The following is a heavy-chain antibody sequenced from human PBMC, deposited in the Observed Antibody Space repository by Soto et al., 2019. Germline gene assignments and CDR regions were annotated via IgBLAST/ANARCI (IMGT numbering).Heavy chain of an antibody. V-gene: IGHV5-51*01. CDR2: IYPGDSDT. D-gene: IGHD3-10*01. CDR3: ARLQWFGGYYYYYYGMDV. Sequence: GESLKISCKGSGYSFTSYWIGWVRQMPGKGLEWMGIIYPGDSDTRYSPSSQGQVTISADKSISTAYLQWSSLKASDTAMYYCARLQWFGGYYYYYYGMDVWGQGTTVTVSS. CDR1: GYSFTSYW. J-gene: IGHJ6*02.